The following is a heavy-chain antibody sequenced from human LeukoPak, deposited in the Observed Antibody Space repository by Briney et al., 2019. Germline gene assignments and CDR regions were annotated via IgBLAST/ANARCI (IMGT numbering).Heavy chain of an antibody. J-gene: IGHJ4*02. V-gene: IGHV4-59*12. CDR1: GGSFSSYY. CDR3: ARAAHSGSLAPFDY. Sequence: SETLSLTCTVSGGSFSSYYWSWLRQPPGKGLEWIGSIYYSGSTDYNPSLKSRVTISVDTSKNQFSLKLSSVTAADTAVYYCARAAHSGSLAPFDYWGQGTLVTVSS. CDR2: IYYSGST. D-gene: IGHD1-26*01.